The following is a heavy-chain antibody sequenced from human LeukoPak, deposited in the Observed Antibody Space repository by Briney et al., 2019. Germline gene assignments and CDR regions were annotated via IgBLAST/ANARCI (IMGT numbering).Heavy chain of an antibody. CDR1: GFTFSSYG. CDR3: ARDKGSSWQLMDDY. CDR2: IWYDGSNK. J-gene: IGHJ4*02. D-gene: IGHD6-13*01. Sequence: QAGRSLRLSCAASGFTFSSYGMHWVRQAPGKGLEWVAVIWYDGSNKYYADSVKGRFTISRDNSKNTLYLQMNSLRAEDTAVYYCARDKGSSWQLMDDYRGQGTLVTVSS. V-gene: IGHV3-33*01.